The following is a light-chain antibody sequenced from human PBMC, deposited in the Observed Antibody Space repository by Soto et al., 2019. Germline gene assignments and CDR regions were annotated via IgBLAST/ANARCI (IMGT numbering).Light chain of an antibody. CDR1: QSISNY. CDR3: QQSYTPLT. Sequence: DVQMTQSPSSLSASVGDRVTITCRASQSISNYLNWYQQKPGKAPKVLIYAASSLQSGTPSRFSGSGSGTDFTLTISSPQPEDFATYYCQQSYTPLTFGGGTKVEIK. CDR2: AAS. J-gene: IGKJ4*01. V-gene: IGKV1-39*01.